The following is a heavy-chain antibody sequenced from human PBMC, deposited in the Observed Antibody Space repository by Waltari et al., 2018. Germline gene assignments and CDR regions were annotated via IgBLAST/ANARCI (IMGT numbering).Heavy chain of an antibody. CDR1: GGSISSSRYY. V-gene: IGHV4-39*07. J-gene: IGHJ4*02. CDR2: IYYSGST. CDR3: AIQYYDILTGYFPFDY. D-gene: IGHD3-9*01. Sequence: QLQLQESGPGLVKPSEPLSLTCTVSGGSISSSRYYWGWIRQPPGKGLEWIGSIYYSGSTYYNPSLKSRVTISVDTSKNQFSLKLSSVTAADTAVYYCAIQYYDILTGYFPFDYWGQGTLVTVSS.